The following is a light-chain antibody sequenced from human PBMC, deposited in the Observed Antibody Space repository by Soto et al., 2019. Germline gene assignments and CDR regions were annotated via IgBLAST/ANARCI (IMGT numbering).Light chain of an antibody. CDR1: QSVRSSY. V-gene: IGKV3-20*01. J-gene: IGKJ4*01. CDR3: QQYGTSPLT. Sequence: EIVLTQSPGTLSLSPGERATLSCRASQSVRSSYLAWYQQKPGQAPRLLIYGASSRATGIPDRFSGSGSGTDFTLTISRLEPEDFAVYYCQQYGTSPLTFGGGTKVRSN. CDR2: GAS.